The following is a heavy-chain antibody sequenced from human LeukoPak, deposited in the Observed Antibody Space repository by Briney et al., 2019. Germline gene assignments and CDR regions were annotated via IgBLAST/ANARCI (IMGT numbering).Heavy chain of an antibody. CDR3: ARHWGYYYYYGMDV. CDR1: GGAISSYY. CDR2: IYYSGST. D-gene: IGHD3-16*01. J-gene: IGHJ6*02. V-gene: IGHV4-59*08. Sequence: SETLSLTCTGSGGAISSYYWSWIRQPPGKGLEWIGYIYYSGSTNYNPSLKSRVTISVDTSKNQFSLKLSSVTAADTAVYYCARHWGYYYYYGMDVWGQGTTVTVSS.